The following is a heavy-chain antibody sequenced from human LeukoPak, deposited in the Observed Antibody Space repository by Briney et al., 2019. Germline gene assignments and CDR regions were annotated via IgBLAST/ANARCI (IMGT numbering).Heavy chain of an antibody. V-gene: IGHV3-23*01. CDR3: AKGAVAAASEYFQH. CDR2: ISGSGGST. CDR1: GFTFSSYA. J-gene: IGHJ1*01. D-gene: IGHD6-19*01. Sequence: GGALRLSCAASGFTFSSYAMSWVRQAPGKGLEWVSAISGSGGSTYYVRSVKGRFTISRDNSKNTLYLQMNSLRAEDTAVYYCAKGAVAAASEYFQHWGQGTLVTVSS.